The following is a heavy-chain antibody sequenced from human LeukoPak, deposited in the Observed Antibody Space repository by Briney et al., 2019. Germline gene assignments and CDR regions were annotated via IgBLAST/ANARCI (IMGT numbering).Heavy chain of an antibody. CDR2: ISWNSGSI. V-gene: IGHV3-9*01. Sequence: GGSLRLSCAASGFTFDDYAMHWVRQAPGKGLEWVSGISWNSGSIGYADSVKGRFTISRDNAKNSLYLQMNSLRAEDTALYYCAKDKIEQQAVGYWYFDLWGRGTLVTASS. D-gene: IGHD6-13*01. CDR3: AKDKIEQQAVGYWYFDL. J-gene: IGHJ2*01. CDR1: GFTFDDYA.